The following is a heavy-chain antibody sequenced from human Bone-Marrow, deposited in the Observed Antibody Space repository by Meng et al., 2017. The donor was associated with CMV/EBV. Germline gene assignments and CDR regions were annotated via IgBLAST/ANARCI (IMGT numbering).Heavy chain of an antibody. D-gene: IGHD1-7*01. CDR3: ARARDGTGTTWVLDY. J-gene: IGHJ4*02. CDR1: GGSIYSGGYY. CDR2: IHYSGST. Sequence: SETLSLTCTVSGGSIYSGGYYWGWIRQPPGEGLEWIGSIHYSGSTYYNPSLKSRVTISLDRSKNQFSLQLSSVTAADTAIYYCARARDGTGTTWVLDYWGQGTLVTVSS. V-gene: IGHV4-39*07.